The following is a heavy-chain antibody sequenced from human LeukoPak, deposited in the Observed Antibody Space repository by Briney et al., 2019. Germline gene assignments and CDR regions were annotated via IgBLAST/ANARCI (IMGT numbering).Heavy chain of an antibody. CDR1: GITFSNYA. CDR3: GRVTGYSSGYVY. D-gene: IGHD5-18*01. V-gene: IGHV3-23*01. J-gene: IGHJ4*02. CDR2: ISGSAHKI. Sequence: GGSLRLSCVASGITFSNYAVSWVRQAPEKGLDWVSVISGSAHKIRYADSMKGRFTISRDNSENIVYLQMNNLRAEDTAVYCAGRVTGYSSGYVYWGQGTLVTVSS.